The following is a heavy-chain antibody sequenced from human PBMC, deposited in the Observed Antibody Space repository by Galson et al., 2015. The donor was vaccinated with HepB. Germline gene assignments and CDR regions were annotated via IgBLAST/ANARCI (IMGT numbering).Heavy chain of an antibody. CDR3: AAESSTWSHFDY. V-gene: IGHV3-21*01. CDR1: GFTFRSYS. CDR2: ISTSSSYI. J-gene: IGHJ4*01. D-gene: IGHD6-13*01. Sequence: SLRLSCAASGFTFRSYSMNWVRQSPRKGLEWVSYISTSSSYIYYADSVKGRFTISRDNAKNSLYLQMNSLRAEDTAVYYCAAESSTWSHFDYWGQGTLVTVSS.